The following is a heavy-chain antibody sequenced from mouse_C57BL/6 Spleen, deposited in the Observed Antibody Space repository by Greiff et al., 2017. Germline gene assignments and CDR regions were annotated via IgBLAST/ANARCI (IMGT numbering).Heavy chain of an antibody. CDR3: AREGNYGYYAMDY. D-gene: IGHD2-1*01. CDR1: GYTFTDYY. Sequence: QVQLQQSGAELVRPGASVKLSCKASGYTFTDYYINWVKQRPGQGLEWIARIYPGSGNTYYNEKFKGKATLTAEKSSSTAYMQLSSLTSEDSAVYVCAREGNYGYYAMDYWGQGTSVTVSS. J-gene: IGHJ4*01. V-gene: IGHV1-76*01. CDR2: IYPGSGNT.